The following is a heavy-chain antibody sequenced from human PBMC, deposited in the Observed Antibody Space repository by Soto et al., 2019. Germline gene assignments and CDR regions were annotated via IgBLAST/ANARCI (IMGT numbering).Heavy chain of an antibody. D-gene: IGHD3-3*01. CDR1: GGSISSSSYY. J-gene: IGHJ5*02. Sequence: SETLSLTCTVSGGSISSSSYYWGWIRQPPGKGLEWIGSIYYSGSTYYNTSLKNRVTISVDTSKNQFSLKLSSVTAADTVVYYCATHKPEANYDFWSGYYLGPFDPWGQGTLVTVSS. V-gene: IGHV4-39*01. CDR2: IYYSGST. CDR3: ATHKPEANYDFWSGYYLGPFDP.